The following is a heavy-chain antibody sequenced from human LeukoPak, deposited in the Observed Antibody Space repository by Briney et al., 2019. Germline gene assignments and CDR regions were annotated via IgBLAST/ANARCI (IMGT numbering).Heavy chain of an antibody. J-gene: IGHJ4*02. D-gene: IGHD6-25*01. CDR1: GGSISSSSYY. V-gene: IGHV4-39*02. CDR3: ARSSGTGTFSY. Sequence: SETLSLTCTVSGGSISSSSYYWAWIRQPPGKGLEWIGSVYYGRSPYFNPSLESRATISVDTSKNHFSLKMSSVTAADTAVYYCARSSGTGTFSYWGQGTLVTVSS. CDR2: VYYGRSP.